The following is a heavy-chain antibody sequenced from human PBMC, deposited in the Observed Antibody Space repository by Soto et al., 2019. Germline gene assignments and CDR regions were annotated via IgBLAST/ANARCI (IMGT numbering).Heavy chain of an antibody. CDR2: IYYSGST. Sequence: SETLSLTCTVSGGSISSYYCSWIRQPPGKGLEWIGYIYYSGSTNYNPSLKSRVTISVDTSKNQFSLKLSSVTAADTAVYYCARDRGDYGGNSDAHDAFDIWGQGTMVTVSS. V-gene: IGHV4-59*01. CDR1: GGSISSYY. CDR3: ARDRGDYGGNSDAHDAFDI. J-gene: IGHJ3*02. D-gene: IGHD4-17*01.